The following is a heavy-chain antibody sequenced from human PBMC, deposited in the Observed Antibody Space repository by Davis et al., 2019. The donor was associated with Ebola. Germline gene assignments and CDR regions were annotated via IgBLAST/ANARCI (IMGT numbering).Heavy chain of an antibody. D-gene: IGHD6-19*01. CDR1: GFTLTNYA. Sequence: ASVKVSCKASGFTLTNYAIHWVRQAPGQRLEWMGWVHGGNGNTNYSQRFQGRVTITTDTSASTVYLDLTSLRSADTAVFYCARATFGYNSGWYADYWGPGSLVTVSS. CDR2: VHGGNGNT. V-gene: IGHV1-3*01. CDR3: ARATFGYNSGWYADY. J-gene: IGHJ4*02.